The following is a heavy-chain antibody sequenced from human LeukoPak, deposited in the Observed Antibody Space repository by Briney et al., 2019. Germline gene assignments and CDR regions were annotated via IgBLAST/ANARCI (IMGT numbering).Heavy chain of an antibody. V-gene: IGHV3-30*18. Sequence: PGGTLRLSCAASGFTISSYGMHWVRQAPGKGLEWVAVISYDGSNKYYADSVKGRFTISRDNSKNTLYLQMNSLRAEDTAVYYCAKDQACSSTSCWGYYYYYYGMDVWGQGTTVTVSS. CDR1: GFTISSYG. CDR3: AKDQACSSTSCWGYYYYYYGMDV. J-gene: IGHJ6*02. D-gene: IGHD2-2*01. CDR2: ISYDGSNK.